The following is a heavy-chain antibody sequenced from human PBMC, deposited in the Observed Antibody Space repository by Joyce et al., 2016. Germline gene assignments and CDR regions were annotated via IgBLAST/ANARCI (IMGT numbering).Heavy chain of an antibody. CDR1: GDSISSSTYY. CDR2: IYYSGNT. V-gene: IGHV4-39*07. Sequence: QLQLQESGPGLVKPSETLSLTCTVSGDSISSSTYYWGWIRQPPGKGLEWIGSIYYSGNTYYNPSLKSRVTISVDTSKNQLSLKLTSVTAADTAVYFCARVGDYGSGSSEWGQGSLVTVSS. J-gene: IGHJ4*02. D-gene: IGHD3-10*01. CDR3: ARVGDYGSGSSE.